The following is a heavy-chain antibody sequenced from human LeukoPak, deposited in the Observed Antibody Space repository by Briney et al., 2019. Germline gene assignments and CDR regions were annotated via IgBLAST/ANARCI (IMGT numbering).Heavy chain of an antibody. V-gene: IGHV5-51*01. CDR2: IYPGDSDT. D-gene: IGHD4-23*01. Sequence: GESLKISCKGSGYSFASYWIGWVRQMPGKGLEWMGIIYPGDSDTRYSPAFQGQVTISADKSISTAYLQWSSLKASDTAMYYCARQTHYGGNYFDYWGQGTLVSVSS. J-gene: IGHJ4*02. CDR3: ARQTHYGGNYFDY. CDR1: GYSFASYW.